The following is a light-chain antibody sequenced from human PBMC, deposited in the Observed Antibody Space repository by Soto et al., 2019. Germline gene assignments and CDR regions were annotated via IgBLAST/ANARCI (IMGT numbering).Light chain of an antibody. Sequence: EIVLTQSPGTLSLSPGERATLSCRASQSVSSSYLAWYQQKPGQAPRLLIYGASSRATGIPDRFSGSGSGXXXXXXXXXXXXXDFXVXXXXQYGSSPRTFGQGTKVEIK. CDR3: XQYGSSPRT. CDR1: QSVSSSY. CDR2: GAS. J-gene: IGKJ1*01. V-gene: IGKV3-20*01.